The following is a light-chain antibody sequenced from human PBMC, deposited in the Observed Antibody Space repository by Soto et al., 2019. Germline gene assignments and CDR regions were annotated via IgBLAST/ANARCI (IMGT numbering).Light chain of an antibody. V-gene: IGKV3-20*01. CDR2: GAS. J-gene: IGKJ1*01. Sequence: EIVLTQAPGTLSLSPGERATLSCRASQSVNLHYLAWYQQKPDQGPRLLMYGASSRATGIPDRFSGSGSGTDFTLTISTLEPEDFAVYYCQQYDSSPRTFGQGTTVEIK. CDR3: QQYDSSPRT. CDR1: QSVNLHY.